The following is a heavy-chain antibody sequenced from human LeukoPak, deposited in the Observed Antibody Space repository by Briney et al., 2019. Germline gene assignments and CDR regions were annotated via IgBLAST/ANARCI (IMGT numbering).Heavy chain of an antibody. CDR3: ARAAGDSPPYYYYMDV. CDR1: GGSISSYY. CDR2: IDISGST. D-gene: IGHD3-10*01. J-gene: IGHJ6*03. Sequence: SETLSLTCSVSGGSISSYYCSWIRQPAGDGLEWVGRIDISGSTNDSPSLKSRVTISVDTSKNQFSLKLSSVTAADTAVYYCARAAGDSPPYYYYMDVWGKGTTVTVSS. V-gene: IGHV4-4*07.